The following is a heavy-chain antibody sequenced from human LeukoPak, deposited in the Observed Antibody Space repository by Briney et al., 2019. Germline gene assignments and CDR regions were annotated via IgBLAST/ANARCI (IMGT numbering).Heavy chain of an antibody. CDR3: ARRTMVRGVWGD. V-gene: IGHV4-59*12. J-gene: IGHJ4*02. CDR2: IYYSGST. CDR1: GGSISSYY. D-gene: IGHD3-10*01. Sequence: PSETLSLTCTVSGGSISSYYWSWIRQPPGKGLEWIGYIYYSGSTNYNPSLKSRVTISVDTSKNQFSLKLSSVTAADTAVYYCARRTMVRGVWGDWGQGTLVTVSS.